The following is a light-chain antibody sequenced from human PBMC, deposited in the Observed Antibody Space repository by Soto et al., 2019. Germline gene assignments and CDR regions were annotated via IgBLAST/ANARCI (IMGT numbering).Light chain of an antibody. Sequence: TQSPATLSLSPGESATLSCRASESVGGYLTWYQHKPGQAPRLLIHDASIRAPGIPARFSASGFGSAFTLTISGIEAVEVAVYFCQQRSDWPRATFGQGTRLEI. V-gene: IGKV3-11*01. CDR1: ESVGGY. CDR3: QQRSDWPRAT. CDR2: DAS. J-gene: IGKJ5*01.